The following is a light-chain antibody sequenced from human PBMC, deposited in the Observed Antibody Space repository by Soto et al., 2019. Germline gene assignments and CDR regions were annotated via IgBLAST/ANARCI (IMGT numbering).Light chain of an antibody. CDR3: QQRSNWPPLT. V-gene: IGKV3-11*01. CDR1: QSVSIY. J-gene: IGKJ4*01. CDR2: DAS. Sequence: EIVLTQSPATLSLSPGERATLSCRASQSVSIYLAWYQQKPGQAPRLLIYDASNRATGIPARFSGSGSGTDXXLTISSLEPXXFAVYFCQQRSNWPPLTFGGGTKVEIK.